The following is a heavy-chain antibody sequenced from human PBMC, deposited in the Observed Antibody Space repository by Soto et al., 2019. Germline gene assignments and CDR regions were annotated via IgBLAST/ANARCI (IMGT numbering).Heavy chain of an antibody. V-gene: IGHV4-4*02. CDR1: GGSISSSNW. Sequence: QVQLQESGPGLVKPSGTLSLTCAVSGGSISSSNWWSWVRQPPGKGLEWIGAIYHSGSTNYNPSLKSRVTISVDKSKNQFSLKLSSVTAADTAVYYCARSPEYSSSWYGYNWFDPWGQGTLVTVAS. CDR3: ARSPEYSSSWYGYNWFDP. J-gene: IGHJ5*02. D-gene: IGHD6-13*01. CDR2: IYHSGST.